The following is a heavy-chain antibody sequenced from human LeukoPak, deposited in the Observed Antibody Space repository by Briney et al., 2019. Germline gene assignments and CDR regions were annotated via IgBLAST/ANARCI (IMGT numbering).Heavy chain of an antibody. V-gene: IGHV1-46*01. D-gene: IGHD6-13*01. CDR2: IIPSGGTT. J-gene: IGHJ4*02. CDR1: GYTFTSYY. CDR3: AVGSGQQPEIDY. Sequence: GASVKVSCKASGYTFTSYYMHWVRQAPGEGLEWMGTIIPSGGTTSYAQKFQGRVTMTRDTSTSTVYMELSSLRSEDTAVYYCAVGSGQQPEIDYWGQGTLVTVSS.